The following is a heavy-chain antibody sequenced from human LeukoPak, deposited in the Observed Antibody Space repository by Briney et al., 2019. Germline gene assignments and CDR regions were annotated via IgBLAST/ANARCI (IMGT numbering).Heavy chain of an antibody. V-gene: IGHV3-33*01. J-gene: IGHJ4*02. CDR3: AGDFSSGYYNTFDY. CDR1: GFTFSSCG. D-gene: IGHD3-22*01. CDR2: IWYDGSNK. Sequence: GGSLRLSCAASGFTFSSCGMHWVRQAPGKGLEGVAVIWYDGSNKFYADSVQGRFTISRDNSKNTLYLQVNSLRAEDTAVYYCAGDFSSGYYNTFDYWGQGTLVTVSS.